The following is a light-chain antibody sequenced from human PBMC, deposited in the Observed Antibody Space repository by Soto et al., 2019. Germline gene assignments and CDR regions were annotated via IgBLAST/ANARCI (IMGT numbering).Light chain of an antibody. Sequence: DLQMTHSPYCVSAPVVYRVTNTSRASRSINIFLNWYQQKPGGAPKLLIYSASTLQTGVPSRFTGSGSGTDFTLSISSLQPEDTATYYCQQGYGTPFTFGQGTRLDIK. CDR1: RSINIF. V-gene: IGKV1-39*01. CDR2: SAS. CDR3: QQGYGTPFT. J-gene: IGKJ5*01.